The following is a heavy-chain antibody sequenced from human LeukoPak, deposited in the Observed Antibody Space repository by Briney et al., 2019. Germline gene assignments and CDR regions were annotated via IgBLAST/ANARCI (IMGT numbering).Heavy chain of an antibody. V-gene: IGHV4-59*12. Sequence: SETLSLTCTVSGGSISSYYWSWIRQPPGKGLEWIGYIYYSGSTNYNPSLKSRVTISVDTSKNQFSLRLTSVTAADTAVYYCARVFGRYQEAMDVWGPGITVTVSS. D-gene: IGHD1-26*01. CDR2: IYYSGST. J-gene: IGHJ6*02. CDR1: GGSISSYY. CDR3: ARVFGRYQEAMDV.